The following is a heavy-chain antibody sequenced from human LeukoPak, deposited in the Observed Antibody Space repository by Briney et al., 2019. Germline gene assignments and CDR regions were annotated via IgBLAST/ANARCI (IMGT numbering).Heavy chain of an antibody. CDR1: GDSVSGNSEA. CDR3: ARGYGLNV. V-gene: IGHV6-1*01. CDR2: TYYRSKWYY. J-gene: IGHJ6*04. Sequence: SQTLSLTCAISGDSVSGNSEAWNWIRQSPSRGLEWLGRTYYRSKWYYDYALSVKSRLIINADTSKNQFSLHLNSVTPEDTAVYFCARGYGLNVWGRGTTVTVSS.